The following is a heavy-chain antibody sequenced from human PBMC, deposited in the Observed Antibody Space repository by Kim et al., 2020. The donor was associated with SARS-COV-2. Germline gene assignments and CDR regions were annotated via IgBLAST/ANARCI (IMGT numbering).Heavy chain of an antibody. J-gene: IGHJ5*02. V-gene: IGHV4-4*07. Sequence: SETLSLTCTVSGGSISSYYWSWIRQPAGKGLEWIGRIYTSGSTNYNPSLKSRVTMSVDTSKNQFSLKLSSVTAADTAVYYCARDQGGRRRGVWAGTNNWFDPWGQGTLVTVSS. CDR1: GGSISSYY. CDR3: ARDQGGRRRGVWAGTNNWFDP. CDR2: IYTSGST. D-gene: IGHD1-1*01.